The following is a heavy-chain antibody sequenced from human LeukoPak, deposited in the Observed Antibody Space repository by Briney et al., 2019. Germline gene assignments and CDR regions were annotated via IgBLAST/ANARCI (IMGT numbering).Heavy chain of an antibody. V-gene: IGHV3-23*01. Sequence: GGSLRLSCAASGFSFSAYAMSWVRQAPGKGLEWVSAISGSGSSTTYADSVEGRFTISRDNSKNTLFLQMSSLRAEDTAVYYCAKGITVAGTFDYWGQGTLVTVSS. CDR1: GFSFSAYA. CDR2: ISGSGSST. J-gene: IGHJ4*02. D-gene: IGHD6-19*01. CDR3: AKGITVAGTFDY.